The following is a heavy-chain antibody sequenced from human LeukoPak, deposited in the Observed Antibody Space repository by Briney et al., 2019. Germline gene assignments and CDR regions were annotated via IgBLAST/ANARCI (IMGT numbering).Heavy chain of an antibody. CDR3: ARSYSGSYLDYFDY. J-gene: IGHJ4*02. V-gene: IGHV3-48*04. CDR1: GFTFSNYS. Sequence: GGSLRLSCAASGFTFSNYSMNWVRQAPGKGLEWVSYISSSSSTIYYIDSVKGRFTISRDNAKNSLYLQMNSLRAEDTAVYYCARSYSGSYLDYFDYWGQGTLVTVSS. D-gene: IGHD1-26*01. CDR2: ISSSSSTI.